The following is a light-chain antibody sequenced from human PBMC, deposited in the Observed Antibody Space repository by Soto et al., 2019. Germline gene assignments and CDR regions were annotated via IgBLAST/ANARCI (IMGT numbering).Light chain of an antibody. V-gene: IGKV3-20*01. CDR3: QQYNIWPQT. Sequence: DIELTQSPGTLSLSPGERATLSCRASQSVSSSYLAWYQQKPGQAPRLLIYGASSRATGVSARFSGSGSGTDFTLTISSLEPEDFAVYFCQQYNIWPQTFGQGTKVDIK. CDR2: GAS. CDR1: QSVSSSY. J-gene: IGKJ1*01.